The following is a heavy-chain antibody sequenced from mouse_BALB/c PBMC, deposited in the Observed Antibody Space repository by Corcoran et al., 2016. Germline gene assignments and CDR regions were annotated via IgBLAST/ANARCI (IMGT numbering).Heavy chain of an antibody. V-gene: IGHV9-3-1*01. Sequence: QNQLLQSGPELKQPVETVKISCKASGYTFTNYRMNWVKQAPGTGLKWMGWINTYTGEPTYADDFKGRFAFSLETSASTAYLQINNLKNEDTATYFCAREPYAMDYWGQGTSVTVSS. CDR3: AREPYAMDY. CDR1: GYTFTNYR. J-gene: IGHJ4*01. CDR2: INTYTGEP.